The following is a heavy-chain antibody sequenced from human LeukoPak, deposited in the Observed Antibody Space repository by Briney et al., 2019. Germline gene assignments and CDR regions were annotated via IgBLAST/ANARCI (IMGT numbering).Heavy chain of an antibody. CDR1: GFSFSDYA. V-gene: IGHV3-30-3*01. Sequence: PVGSLRLSCAASGFSFSDYAMHWVRQAPGKGLEWVAIISYDGSNKHYADSVKSRFTISRDNSKNTLFLQMNSLRGEDTAVYYCARDRSWLRDFDYWGQGTPVAVSS. CDR3: ARDRSWLRDFDY. J-gene: IGHJ4*02. D-gene: IGHD5-24*01. CDR2: ISYDGSNK.